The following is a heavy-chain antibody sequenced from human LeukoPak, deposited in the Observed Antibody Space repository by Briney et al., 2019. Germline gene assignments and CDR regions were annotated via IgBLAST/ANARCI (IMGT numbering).Heavy chain of an antibody. J-gene: IGHJ4*02. V-gene: IGHV4-59*11. CDR1: GGSTTPHY. Sequence: PSETLSLTCTVSGGSTTPHYWSWIRQPPGKGLEWIGYVYYSGTTNYNPSLRSRVTISIDTIKNQFSLKLSSVTAADTAVYYCARGVYIAAAQYGYWGQGTLVTVSS. CDR2: VYYSGTT. D-gene: IGHD6-13*01. CDR3: ARGVYIAAAQYGY.